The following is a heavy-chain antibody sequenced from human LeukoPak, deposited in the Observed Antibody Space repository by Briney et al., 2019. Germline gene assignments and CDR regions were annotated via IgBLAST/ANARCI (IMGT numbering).Heavy chain of an antibody. V-gene: IGHV3-66*01. CDR1: GFTVSSNY. CDR2: IYSGGST. J-gene: IGHJ4*02. D-gene: IGHD5-12*01. Sequence: GGSLRLSCAASGFTVSSNYMSWVRQAPGKGLEWVSVIYSGGSTYYADSVKGRFTISRDNSKNTLYLQMNSLRAEDTAVYYCARDMAQNSGYDAYYFDYWGQGTLVTVSS. CDR3: ARDMAQNSGYDAYYFDY.